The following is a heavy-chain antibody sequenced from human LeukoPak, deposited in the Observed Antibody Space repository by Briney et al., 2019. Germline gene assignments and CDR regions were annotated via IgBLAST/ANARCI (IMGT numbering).Heavy chain of an antibody. V-gene: IGHV3-20*04. CDR3: ARVALHCSSTSCYRGEAFDI. CDR1: GFTFDDYG. D-gene: IGHD2-2*01. Sequence: GGSLRLSCAASGFTFDDYGMSWVRQAPGKGLEWVSGISWNGGSTGYADSVKGRFTISRDNAKNSLYLQMNSLRAEDTALYYCARVALHCSSTSCYRGEAFDIWGQGTMVTVSS. J-gene: IGHJ3*02. CDR2: ISWNGGST.